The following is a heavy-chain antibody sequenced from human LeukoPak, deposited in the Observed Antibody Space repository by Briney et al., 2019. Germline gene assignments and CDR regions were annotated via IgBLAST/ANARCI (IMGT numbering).Heavy chain of an antibody. V-gene: IGHV3-23*01. D-gene: IGHD3-22*01. Sequence: PGGSLRLSCAASGFTFSSYAMSWVRQAPGKGLECVSHIRGSADSTYYSDSVKGRFTISRDNSKNTLYLQMNSLRAEDTAVYYCAKSQYYYDSSGPFDYWGQGTLVTVSS. CDR1: GFTFSSYA. J-gene: IGHJ4*02. CDR2: IRGSADST. CDR3: AKSQYYYDSSGPFDY.